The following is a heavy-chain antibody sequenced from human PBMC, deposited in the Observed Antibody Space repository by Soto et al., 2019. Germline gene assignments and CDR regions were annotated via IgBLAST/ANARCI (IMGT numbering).Heavy chain of an antibody. CDR2: ISHSGST. J-gene: IGHJ4*02. V-gene: IGHV4-4*02. CDR3: ASHRGNTYGPYDY. CDR1: GGSIGSGNW. Sequence: QVQLQESGPGLVKPSGTLSLTCAVSGGSIGSGNWWSWVRQPPGKGLEWIGEISHSGSTNYNPSLKRRLPLSVDRSNNHFSLRLTSVTAADPAVSYCASHRGNTYGPYDYWGQGTLVTVSS. D-gene: IGHD5-18*01.